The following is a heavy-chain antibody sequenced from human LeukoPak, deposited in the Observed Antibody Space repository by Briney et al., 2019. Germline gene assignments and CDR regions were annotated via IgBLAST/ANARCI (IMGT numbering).Heavy chain of an antibody. CDR3: ARDNAPYTTTSSGLGLFDY. D-gene: IGHD6-6*01. J-gene: IGHJ4*02. CDR2: IYSGGRT. CDR1: GFTVSSNY. Sequence: GGSLRLSCAASGFTVSSNYMNWVRQAPGMGLEWVSVIYSGGRTYYGDSVKGRFSISRDNSKNTLYLQMNSLRAEDAAVYYCARDNAPYTTTSSGLGLFDYWGQGTLVTVSS. V-gene: IGHV3-53*01.